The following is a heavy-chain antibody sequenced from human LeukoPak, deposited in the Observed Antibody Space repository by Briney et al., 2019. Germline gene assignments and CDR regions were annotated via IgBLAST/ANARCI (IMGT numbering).Heavy chain of an antibody. D-gene: IGHD6-19*01. V-gene: IGHV3-23*01. CDR1: GFTFNTYA. Sequence: PGGSLRLSCAASGFTFNTYAIYWVRQAPGKRLEWVSGICGSGGCTYYADSVKGRFTISRDNSKNTVYLQMNSLTADDTAVYYCAKTTVGYSSGRYPGWPADCWGQGTLVTVSP. CDR3: AKTTVGYSSGRYPGWPADC. J-gene: IGHJ4*02. CDR2: ICGSGGCT.